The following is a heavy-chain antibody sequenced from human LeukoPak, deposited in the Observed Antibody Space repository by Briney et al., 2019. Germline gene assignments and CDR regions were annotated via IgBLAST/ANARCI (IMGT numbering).Heavy chain of an antibody. D-gene: IGHD2-2*01. J-gene: IGHJ6*02. V-gene: IGHV3-7*01. CDR2: IKQDGSEK. CDR1: GFTFSSYW. CDR3: AREGCSSTSCFTGMDV. Sequence: GGSLRLSCAASGFTFSSYWMSWVRQAPGKGLEWVANIKQDGSEKYYVDSVKGRFTISRDNAKNSLYLQMNSLRAEDTAVYYCAREGCSSTSCFTGMDVWGQGTTVTVSS.